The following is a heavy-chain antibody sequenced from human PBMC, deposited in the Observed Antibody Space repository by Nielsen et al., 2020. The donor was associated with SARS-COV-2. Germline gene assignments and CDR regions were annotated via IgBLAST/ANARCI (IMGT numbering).Heavy chain of an antibody. CDR3: ARDLSLSNSGMDV. CDR2: ISWNSGSI. J-gene: IGHJ6*02. D-gene: IGHD2/OR15-2a*01. Sequence: SLKISCAASGFTFDDYAMHWVRQAPGKGLEWVSGISWNSGSIGYADSVKGRFTISRDNAKNSLYLQMNSLRAEDTAVYYCARDLSLSNSGMDVWGQGTTVTVSS. V-gene: IGHV3-9*01. CDR1: GFTFDDYA.